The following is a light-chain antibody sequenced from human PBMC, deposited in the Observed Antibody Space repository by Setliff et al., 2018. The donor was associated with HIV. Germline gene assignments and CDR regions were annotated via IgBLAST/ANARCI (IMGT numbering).Light chain of an antibody. J-gene: IGLJ3*02. Sequence: QSVLTQPASVSGSPGQSITISCTGSSSDVGGYNYVSWYQQHPGKAPKLMIYDVSQRPSGVSDRFSGSKSGITASLTISGLQPEDESDYYCSSYTASSTLVFGGVTKGTVL. V-gene: IGLV2-14*03. CDR3: SSYTASSTLV. CDR2: DVS. CDR1: SSDVGGYNY.